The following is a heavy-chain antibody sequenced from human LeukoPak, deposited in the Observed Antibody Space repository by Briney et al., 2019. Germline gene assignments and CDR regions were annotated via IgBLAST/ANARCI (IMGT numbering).Heavy chain of an antibody. J-gene: IGHJ5*02. Sequence: SETLPLTXTVSGGSISSYYWSWIRQPPGKGLEWIGYIYYSGSTNYNPSLKSRVTISVDTSKNQFSLKLSSVTAADTAVYYCARALGYCSGGSCYDWFDPWGQGTLVTVSS. D-gene: IGHD2-15*01. CDR2: IYYSGST. V-gene: IGHV4-59*01. CDR1: GGSISSYY. CDR3: ARALGYCSGGSCYDWFDP.